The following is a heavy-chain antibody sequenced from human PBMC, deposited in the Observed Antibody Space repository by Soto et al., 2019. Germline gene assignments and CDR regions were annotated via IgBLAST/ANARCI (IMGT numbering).Heavy chain of an antibody. CDR1: GYTFTSYA. V-gene: IGHV1-3*01. Sequence: GASVKVSCNASGYTFTSYAIHWVRQAPGQRLEWMGWINAGNGNTKYSQKFQGRVTMTRNTSISTAYMELSSLRSEDTAVYYCARGILSPNYGMDVWGQGTTVTVSS. J-gene: IGHJ6*02. CDR2: INAGNGNT. CDR3: ARGILSPNYGMDV.